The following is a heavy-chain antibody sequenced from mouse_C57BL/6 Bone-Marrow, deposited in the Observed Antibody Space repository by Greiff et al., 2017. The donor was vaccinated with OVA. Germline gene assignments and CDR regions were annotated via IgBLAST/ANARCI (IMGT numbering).Heavy chain of an antibody. CDR1: GYSFTGYY. CDR3: ARGGTSPFAY. Sequence: VQLKESGPELVKPGASVKISCKASGYSFTGYYMNWVKQSPEKSLEWIGEINPSTGGTTYNQKFKAKATLTVDKSSSTAYTQLKSLTSEDSAVYYCARGGTSPFAYWGQGTLVTVSA. CDR2: INPSTGGT. D-gene: IGHD4-1*01. V-gene: IGHV1-42*01. J-gene: IGHJ3*01.